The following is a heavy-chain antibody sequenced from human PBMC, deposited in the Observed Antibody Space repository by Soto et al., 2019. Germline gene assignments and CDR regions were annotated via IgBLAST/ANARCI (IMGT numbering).Heavy chain of an antibody. Sequence: GGSLRLSCAASGFTFSSYAMHWVRQAPGKGLEWVAVISYDGSNKYYADSVKGRFTISRDNSKNTLYLQMNSLRAEDTAVYYCARVTTPYMVRGYDYGMDVWGQGTTVTVSS. J-gene: IGHJ6*02. V-gene: IGHV3-30-3*01. CDR3: ARVTTPYMVRGYDYGMDV. CDR2: ISYDGSNK. D-gene: IGHD3-10*01. CDR1: GFTFSSYA.